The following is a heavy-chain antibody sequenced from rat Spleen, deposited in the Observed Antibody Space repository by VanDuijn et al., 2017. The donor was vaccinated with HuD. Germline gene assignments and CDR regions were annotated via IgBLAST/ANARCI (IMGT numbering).Heavy chain of an antibody. D-gene: IGHD1-4*01. CDR1: GFTFSNYG. J-gene: IGHJ2*01. Sequence: EVQLVESGGGLVQPGRSLKVSCAASGFTFSNYGMAWVRQAPKKGLEWVASISYEGSCTYYGDSVKGRFNISRDNAKSTLYLQMNSLRSEETATYYCARPALPGYKEYFDYWGQGVMVTVSS. CDR3: ARPALPGYKEYFDY. CDR2: ISYEGSCT. V-gene: IGHV5-22*01.